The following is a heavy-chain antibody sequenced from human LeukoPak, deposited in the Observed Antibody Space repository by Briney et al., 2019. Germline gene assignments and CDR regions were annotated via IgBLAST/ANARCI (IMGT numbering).Heavy chain of an antibody. CDR3: ARSRVVVPAAMID. CDR1: GENFSIYF. Sequence: PSETLSLTCAVYGENFSIYFYSWIRQPPGKGLEWIGYIYYSGSTNYNPSLKSRVTISVDTSKNQFSLKLSSVTAADTAVYYCARSRVVVPAAMIDWGQGTLVTVSS. J-gene: IGHJ4*02. D-gene: IGHD2-2*01. V-gene: IGHV4-59*01. CDR2: IYYSGST.